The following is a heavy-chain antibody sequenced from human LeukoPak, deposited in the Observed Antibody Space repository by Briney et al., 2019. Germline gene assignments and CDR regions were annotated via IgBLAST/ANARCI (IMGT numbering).Heavy chain of an antibody. D-gene: IGHD6-13*01. Sequence: SETLSLTCTVSGGSISSSSYYWGWIRQPPGKGLEWIGSIYYSGSTYYNPSLKSRVTISVDTSKNQFSLKLSSVTAADTAVYYCARDRVGGSWPVTYYYYYYMDVWGKGTTVTVSS. V-gene: IGHV4-39*07. J-gene: IGHJ6*03. CDR3: ARDRVGGSWPVTYYYYYYMDV. CDR2: IYYSGST. CDR1: GGSISSSSYY.